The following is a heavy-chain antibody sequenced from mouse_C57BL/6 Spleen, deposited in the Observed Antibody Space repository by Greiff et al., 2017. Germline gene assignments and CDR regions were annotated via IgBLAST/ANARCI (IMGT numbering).Heavy chain of an antibody. Sequence: ESGPGLVKPSQSLSLTCSVTGYSITSGYYWNWIRQFPGNKLEWMGYISYDGSNNYNPSLKNRISITRDTSKNQFFLKLNSVTTEDTATYYCAREGDYSYYFDYWGQGTTLTVSS. CDR3: AREGDYSYYFDY. CDR2: ISYDGSN. CDR1: GYSITSGYY. V-gene: IGHV3-6*01. D-gene: IGHD2-12*01. J-gene: IGHJ2*01.